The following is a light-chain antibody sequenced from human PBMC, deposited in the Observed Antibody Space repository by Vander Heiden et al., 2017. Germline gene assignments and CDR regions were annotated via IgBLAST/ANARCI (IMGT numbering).Light chain of an antibody. CDR1: QSLSSY. V-gene: IGKV3-11*01. CDR2: EAS. CDR3: QQRSNWPPLT. Sequence: EIVLTQSPATLSLSPGERATLSCRPSQSLSSYLAWYQQKPRQAHRLLIYEASNRDTCIAARFSGSGYGTEFTLPISSLEPEDFAGYYCQQRSNWPPLTFGGGTKVEIK. J-gene: IGKJ4*01.